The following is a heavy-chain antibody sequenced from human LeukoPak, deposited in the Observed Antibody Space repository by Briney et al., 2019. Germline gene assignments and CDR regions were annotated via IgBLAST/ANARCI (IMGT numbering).Heavy chain of an antibody. J-gene: IGHJ6*03. CDR3: XXXXXXSGSYEYYHYMDV. V-gene: IGHV3-53*01. CDR1: GFTVSSNY. CDR2: IYSGGST. D-gene: IGHD1-26*01. Sequence: GGSLRLSCAASGFTVSSNYMSWVRQAPGKGLEWVSVIYSGGSTYYADSVEDRFTISRDDPKNTLYLQMKNLRAEDTAVYYCXXXXXXSGSYEYYHYMDVWGKGTTVTISS.